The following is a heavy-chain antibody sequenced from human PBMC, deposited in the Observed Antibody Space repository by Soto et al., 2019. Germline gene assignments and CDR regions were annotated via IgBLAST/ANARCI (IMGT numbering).Heavy chain of an antibody. CDR3: AGGAGWHTNH. J-gene: IGHJ5*02. Sequence: HPGGSLRLSCAASGFTFSTYWMNWVRQAPGKGLEWVANIKQGGTVKNYLDSVKGRFTISRDNAKNSLYLQMNSLRGDDTAVYYCAGGAGWHTNHWGQGTLVTVSS. CDR2: IKQGGTVK. CDR1: GFTFSTYW. D-gene: IGHD6-19*01. V-gene: IGHV3-7*04.